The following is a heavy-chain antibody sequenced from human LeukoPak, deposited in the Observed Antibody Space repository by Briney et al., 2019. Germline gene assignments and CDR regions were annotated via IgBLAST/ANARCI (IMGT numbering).Heavy chain of an antibody. CDR3: ARARYDSSALGY. D-gene: IGHD3-22*01. CDR1: GGSISSYY. V-gene: IGHV4-59*01. J-gene: IGHJ4*02. Sequence: SETLSLTCTVSGGSISSYYWSWIRQPPGKGLEWIGYIYYSGSTNYNPSLKSRVTISVDTSKNQFSLKLSYVTAADTAVYYCARARYDSSALGYWGQGTLVTVSS. CDR2: IYYSGST.